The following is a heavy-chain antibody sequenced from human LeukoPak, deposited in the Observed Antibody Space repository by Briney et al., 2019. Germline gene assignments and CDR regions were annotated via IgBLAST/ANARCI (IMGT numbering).Heavy chain of an antibody. J-gene: IGHJ5*02. CDR1: GFTFSSYS. D-gene: IGHD3-10*01. V-gene: IGHV3-48*04. CDR2: ISSSSSTI. CDR3: ARDAYGSGSFNWFDP. Sequence: PGGSLRLSCAASGFTFSSYSMNWVRLAPGKGLEWVSYISSSSSTIYYADSVKGRFTISRDNAKNSLYLQMNSLRAEDTAVYYCARDAYGSGSFNWFDPWGQGTLVTVSS.